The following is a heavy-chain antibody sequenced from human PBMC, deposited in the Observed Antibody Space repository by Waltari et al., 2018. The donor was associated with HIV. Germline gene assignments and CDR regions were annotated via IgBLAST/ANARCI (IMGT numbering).Heavy chain of an antibody. CDR1: GYSFTSYW. V-gene: IGHV5-51*01. CDR2: IYPGDSDT. CDR3: ARHRSYYYDSSGNWFDP. D-gene: IGHD3-22*01. J-gene: IGHJ5*02. Sequence: EVQLVQSGAEVKKPGESLKIYCKGSGYSFTSYWIGWVRQVPGKGLEWMGIIYPGDSDTRYSPSFQGQVTISADKSISTAYLQWSSLKASDTAMYYCARHRSYYYDSSGNWFDPWGQGTLVTVSS.